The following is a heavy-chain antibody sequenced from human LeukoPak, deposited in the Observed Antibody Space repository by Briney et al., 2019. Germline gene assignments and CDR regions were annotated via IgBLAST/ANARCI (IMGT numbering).Heavy chain of an antibody. CDR1: GGSSSIGGYY. V-gene: IGHV4-31*03. CDR3: ARRTFGGVNGMDV. Sequence: SETLSLTCSVSGGSSSIGGYYWSWIRQHPGKGLEWIAYSYYSGSTYYNPSLKSRVAISVDMSKSQFSLSLASVTAADPAVYYCARRTFGGVNGMDVWGQGTTVTVSS. J-gene: IGHJ6*02. D-gene: IGHD3-10*01. CDR2: SYYSGST.